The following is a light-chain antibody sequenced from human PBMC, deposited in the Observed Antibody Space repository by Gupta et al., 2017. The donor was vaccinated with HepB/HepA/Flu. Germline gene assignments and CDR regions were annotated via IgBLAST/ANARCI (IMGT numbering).Light chain of an antibody. Sequence: DILLTQSPSPVSASVGDRVTISCRASQDVDNWIVWSQQRPGKAPKLLLYHSSTLQTGVPSRFSGSASLTDFTLTISSLPPADFPTYYFQQTNDFPLTFGQATRLEIK. CDR1: QDVDNW. J-gene: IGKJ5*01. CDR3: QQTNDFPLT. CDR2: HSS. V-gene: IGKV1-12*01.